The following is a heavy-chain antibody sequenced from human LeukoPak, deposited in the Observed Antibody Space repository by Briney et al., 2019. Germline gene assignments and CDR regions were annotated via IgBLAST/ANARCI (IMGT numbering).Heavy chain of an antibody. CDR1: GDSVSTYY. V-gene: IGHV4-59*02. J-gene: IGHJ6*02. CDR3: ARVAITMVRGNAMDV. Sequence: PSETLSLTCTVSGDSVSTYYWNWIRQPPGEGLEWIGYIYYSGSTNYNPSLKSRVTISVDTSKNQFSLKLSSVTAADTAVYYCARVAITMVRGNAMDVWGQGTTVTVSS. D-gene: IGHD3-10*01. CDR2: IYYSGST.